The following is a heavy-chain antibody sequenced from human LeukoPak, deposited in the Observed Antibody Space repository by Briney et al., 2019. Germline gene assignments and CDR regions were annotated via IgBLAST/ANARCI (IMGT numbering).Heavy chain of an antibody. CDR3: AKDDIAAPNY. CDR1: GFTFSSYA. J-gene: IGHJ4*02. Sequence: GGSLRLSCAASGFTFSSYAMSWVREAPGKGLEWVSAISGSGGSTYYADSVKGRFTISRDNAKNSLYLQMNSLRAEDTAVYYCAKDDIAAPNYWGQGTLVTVSS. CDR2: ISGSGGST. V-gene: IGHV3-23*01. D-gene: IGHD6-6*01.